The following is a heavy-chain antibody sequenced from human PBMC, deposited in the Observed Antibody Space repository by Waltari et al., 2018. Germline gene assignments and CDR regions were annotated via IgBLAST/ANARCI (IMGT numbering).Heavy chain of an antibody. Sequence: QVQLQQWGAGLLKPSETLSLTCAVYGGSFSGYYWSWIRQPPGKGLEWIGEINHSGSTNYNPSLKIRVTIAVDTSKNQFSLKLSSVTAADTAVYYCARGCGGDCYYYYYYMDVWGKGTTVTVSS. CDR3: ARGCGGDCYYYYYYMDV. D-gene: IGHD2-21*01. V-gene: IGHV4-34*01. CDR1: GGSFSGYY. J-gene: IGHJ6*03. CDR2: INHSGST.